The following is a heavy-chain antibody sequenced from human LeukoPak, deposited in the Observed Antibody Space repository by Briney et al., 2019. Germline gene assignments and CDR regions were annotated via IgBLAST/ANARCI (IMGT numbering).Heavy chain of an antibody. Sequence: SETLSLTCTVSGGSISSYYWSWIRQPPGKGLEWIGYIYYSGSTNYNPSLKSRVTISVDTSKNQFSLKLSSVTAADTAVYYCARQYYYGSGSYYDLWGQGTLVTISS. CDR2: IYYSGST. CDR1: GGSISSYY. V-gene: IGHV4-59*01. D-gene: IGHD3-10*01. CDR3: ARQYYYGSGSYYDL. J-gene: IGHJ4*02.